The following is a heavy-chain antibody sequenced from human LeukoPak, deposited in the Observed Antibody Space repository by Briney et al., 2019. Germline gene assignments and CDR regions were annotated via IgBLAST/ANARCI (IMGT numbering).Heavy chain of an antibody. CDR1: GGSISSYY. J-gene: IGHJ3*02. V-gene: IGHV4-59*01. D-gene: IGHD3-22*01. CDR2: IFYSGST. CDR3: ARAYFDRAFDI. Sequence: SETLSLTCTVSGGSISSYYWSWIRQPPGKGLEWIGYIFYSGSTNYNPSLKSRVTISVDTSKNQLSLKLNSVTAEDTAVYYCARAYFDRAFDIWGQGTMVTVSS.